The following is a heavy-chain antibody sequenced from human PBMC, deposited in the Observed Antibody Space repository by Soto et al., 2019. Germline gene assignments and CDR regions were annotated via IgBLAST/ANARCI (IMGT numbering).Heavy chain of an antibody. CDR1: GFTFSSYA. Sequence: GGSLRLSCAASGFTFSSYAMSWVRQAQGKGLEWVSAISGSGGSTYYADSVKGRFTISRDNSKNTLYLQMSSLRAEDTAVYYCAKASVVVVAATVGYWGQGTLVTVSS. CDR2: ISGSGGST. CDR3: AKASVVVVAATVGY. J-gene: IGHJ4*02. D-gene: IGHD2-15*01. V-gene: IGHV3-23*01.